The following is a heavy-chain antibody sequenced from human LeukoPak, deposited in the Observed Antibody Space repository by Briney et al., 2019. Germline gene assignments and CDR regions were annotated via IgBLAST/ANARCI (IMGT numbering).Heavy chain of an antibody. CDR2: IYTRGST. J-gene: IGHJ4*02. CDR3: ARLRGLLWFGELFLDY. CDR1: GGSISTFY. D-gene: IGHD3-10*01. Sequence: SETLSLTCTVSGGSISTFYWSWIRPPAGKGQEWIGHIYTRGSTNYNPSLKSRVTMSVDTSKNQFSLKLSSVTAADTAVYYCARLRGLLWFGELFLDYWGQGTLVTVSS. V-gene: IGHV4-4*07.